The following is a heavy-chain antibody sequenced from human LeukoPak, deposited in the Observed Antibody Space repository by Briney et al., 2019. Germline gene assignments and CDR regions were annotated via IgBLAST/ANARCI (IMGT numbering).Heavy chain of an antibody. V-gene: IGHV4-31*03. Sequence: SQTLSLTCTVSGGSISSGGYYWSWIRQHPGKGLEWIGYIYYSGSTYYNPSLKSRVTISVDTPKNQFSLKLSSVTAADTAVYYCARDLVSSSWGMDVWGQGTTVTVSS. D-gene: IGHD6-13*01. CDR3: ARDLVSSSWGMDV. J-gene: IGHJ6*02. CDR1: GGSISSGGYY. CDR2: IYYSGST.